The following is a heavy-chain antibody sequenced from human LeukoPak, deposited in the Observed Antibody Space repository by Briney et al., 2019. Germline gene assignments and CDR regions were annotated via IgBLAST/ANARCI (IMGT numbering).Heavy chain of an antibody. V-gene: IGHV4-39*07. D-gene: IGHD6-19*01. CDR3: AGERGEEYSSGWYKTNFFYN. CDR1: GDSFTSVTDY. J-gene: IGHJ4*02. Sequence: PSETLSLTCTVSGDSFTSVTDYWAWIRQPPGKGLEWIATGDYSGGTYYNPSLESRVAISADMSKNQISLQLTSVTGAGTAVYYCAGERGEEYSSGWYKTNFFYNWGQGIRVTVSS. CDR2: GDYSGGT.